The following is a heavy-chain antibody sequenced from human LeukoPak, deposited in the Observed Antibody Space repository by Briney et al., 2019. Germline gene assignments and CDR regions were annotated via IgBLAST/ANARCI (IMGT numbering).Heavy chain of an antibody. CDR3: AREGVRGYYESSGSFDY. D-gene: IGHD3-22*01. Sequence: GGSLRLSCAASGFTFSSYWMSWVRRAPGKGLEWVADIKKDGSEENYVDSVKGRFTISRDNAKNSLYLQMNSLRAEDTAVYYCAREGVRGYYESSGSFDYWGQGTLVTVSS. CDR1: GFTFSSYW. J-gene: IGHJ4*02. V-gene: IGHV3-7*01. CDR2: IKKDGSEE.